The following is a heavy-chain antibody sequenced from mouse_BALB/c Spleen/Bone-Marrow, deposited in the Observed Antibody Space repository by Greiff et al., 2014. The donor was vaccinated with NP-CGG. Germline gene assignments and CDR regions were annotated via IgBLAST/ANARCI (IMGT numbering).Heavy chain of an antibody. V-gene: IGHV1-4*01. D-gene: IGHD2-4*01. J-gene: IGHJ3*01. CDR2: INPSSGYT. Sequence: QVQLKESGAELARPGASVKMSCKASGYTFTSYTMHWVRQRPGQGLEWIGYINPSSGYTNYNQKFKDKATLTADKSSSTAYMQLSSLTSEDSAVYYCARFLYDYDGPWFAYWGQGTLVTVSA. CDR3: ARFLYDYDGPWFAY. CDR1: GYTFTSYT.